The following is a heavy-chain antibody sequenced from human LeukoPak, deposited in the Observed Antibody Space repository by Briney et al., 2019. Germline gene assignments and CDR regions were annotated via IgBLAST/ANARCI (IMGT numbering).Heavy chain of an antibody. CDR3: ARVDYYDSSGHFDY. V-gene: IGHV4-61*02. D-gene: IGHD3-22*01. J-gene: IGHJ4*02. Sequence: PSETLSLTCTVSGGSISSGSYYWSWIRQPAGKGLEWIGRIYTSGSTNYNPSLKSRVTISVATSKNQFSLKLSSVTAADTAVYYCARVDYYDSSGHFDYWGQGTLVTVSS. CDR2: IYTSGST. CDR1: GGSISSGSYY.